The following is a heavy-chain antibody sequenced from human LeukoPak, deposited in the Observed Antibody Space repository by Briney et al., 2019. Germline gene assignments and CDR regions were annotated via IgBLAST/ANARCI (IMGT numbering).Heavy chain of an antibody. D-gene: IGHD2-2*01. J-gene: IGHJ4*02. Sequence: SETLSLTCTVSGGSINSYYWTWIRQPAGKGLEWIGRIYTGGSTNYNPSLESRVTMSVDTSKNQFSLKLNSVTAADTAVYYCARETKVTIDYWGQGTLVTVSS. CDR3: ARETKVTIDY. CDR1: GGSINSYY. V-gene: IGHV4-4*07. CDR2: IYTGGST.